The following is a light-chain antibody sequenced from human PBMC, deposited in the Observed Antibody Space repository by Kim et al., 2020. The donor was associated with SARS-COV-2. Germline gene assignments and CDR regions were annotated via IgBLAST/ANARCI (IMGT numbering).Light chain of an antibody. CDR2: GAS. CDR1: QSVSASY. V-gene: IGKV3-20*01. CDR3: QHFGGSLT. J-gene: IGKJ4*01. Sequence: LPPGETAILSCRASQSVSASYLAWYQQKPGQAPRLLIYGASIRAIGIPQRFSGGGSGTDFTLAISGLEPEDFAVYFCQHFGGSLTFGGGTKVDIK.